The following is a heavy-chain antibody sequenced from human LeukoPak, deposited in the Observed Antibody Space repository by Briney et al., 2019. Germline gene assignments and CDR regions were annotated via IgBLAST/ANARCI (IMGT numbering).Heavy chain of an antibody. V-gene: IGHV3-74*01. Sequence: GGSLRLSCAASGFTFSSYWMHWVRQAPGKGLVWVSRINSDGSSTSYADSVKGRFTISRDNAKNTLYLQMNSLRAEDTAVYYCAREAPYGSGSRVFDIWGQGTMVTVSS. CDR2: INSDGSST. J-gene: IGHJ3*02. CDR1: GFTFSSYW. CDR3: AREAPYGSGSRVFDI. D-gene: IGHD3-10*01.